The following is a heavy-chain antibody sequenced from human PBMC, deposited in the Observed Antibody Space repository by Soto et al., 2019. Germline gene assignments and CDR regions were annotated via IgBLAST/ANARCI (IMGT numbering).Heavy chain of an antibody. CDR1: RDSVSSNSAG. CDR3: ARGSWDDVSGHYYMDV. D-gene: IGHD1-1*01. Sequence: SQTLSLTCDIARDSVSSNSAGWNWIRQTPSRGLEWLGRTYYKSKWYYTYAASAKSRITVSPDTSKNQFSLQLTSVTPEDTAVYYCARGSWDDVSGHYYMDVWDKGTTVTVSS. J-gene: IGHJ6*03. CDR2: TYYKSKWYY. V-gene: IGHV6-1*01.